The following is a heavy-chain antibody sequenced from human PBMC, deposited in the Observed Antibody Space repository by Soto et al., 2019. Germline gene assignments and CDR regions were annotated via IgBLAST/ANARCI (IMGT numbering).Heavy chain of an antibody. D-gene: IGHD3-10*01. CDR3: ASSGYYYGMDV. Sequence: PSETLSLTCTVSGGSISSYYWSWIRQPPGKGLEWIGYIYYSGSTYYNPSLKSRVTISVDTSKNQFSLKLSSVTAADTAVYFCASSGYYYGMDVWGQGTTVTVSS. CDR1: GGSISSYY. CDR2: IYYSGST. V-gene: IGHV4-59*08. J-gene: IGHJ6*02.